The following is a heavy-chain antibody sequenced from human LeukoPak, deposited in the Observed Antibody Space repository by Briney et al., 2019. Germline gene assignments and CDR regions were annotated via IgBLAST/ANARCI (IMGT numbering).Heavy chain of an antibody. CDR2: IYYSGST. D-gene: IGHD2-2*01. J-gene: IGHJ4*02. CDR3: AREGVVVVPAAIFDY. V-gene: IGHV4-39*07. CDR1: GGSISSYY. Sequence: SETLSLTCTVSGGSISSYYWSWIRQPPGKGLEWIGSIYYSGSTYYNPSLKSRVTISVDTSKNQFSLKLSSVTAADTAVYYCAREGVVVVPAAIFDYWGQGTLVTVSS.